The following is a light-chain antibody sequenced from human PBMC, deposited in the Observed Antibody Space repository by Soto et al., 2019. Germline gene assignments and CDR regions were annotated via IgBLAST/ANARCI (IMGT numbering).Light chain of an antibody. V-gene: IGLV2-14*01. CDR3: SSYTSTSTDV. J-gene: IGLJ1*01. CDR2: EVS. Sequence: QSALTQPASVSGSPGQSITISCTGTSSDVGSYNSVSWYQQHPGKAPKLMIYEVSNRPSGVSNRFSGSKSGNTASLTISGLQAGDEADYYCSSYTSTSTDVFGTGTKLTVL. CDR1: SSDVGSYNS.